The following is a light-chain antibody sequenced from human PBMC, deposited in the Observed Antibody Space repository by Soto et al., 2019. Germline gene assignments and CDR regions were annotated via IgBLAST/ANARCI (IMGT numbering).Light chain of an antibody. CDR3: QQYYNWRPR. J-gene: IGKJ1*01. V-gene: IGKV3-15*01. CDR1: QDVSTN. CDR2: AAS. Sequence: TVMTRVPETLVGSSGGSATLSCKASQDVSTNLAWFHQKPGQPPRLLIYAASTRATGVPARFSGSGSGTEFTLTISRLQSEDFAVYYCQQYYNWRPRFGQGTKVDIK.